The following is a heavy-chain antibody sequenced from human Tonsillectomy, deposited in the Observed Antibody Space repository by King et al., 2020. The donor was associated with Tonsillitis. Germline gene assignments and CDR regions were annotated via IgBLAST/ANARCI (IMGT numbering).Heavy chain of an antibody. D-gene: IGHD2-2*01. V-gene: IGHV3-23*04. Sequence: VQLVESGGGLVQPGGSLRLSCAASGFTFSTYAMSWVRQAPGKGLEWVSAISRNGGSTDYADSVKGRFTISRDNSKNTLYLQMNSLRAEDTAVYYCAKGVGYCSRTSCYEVEFSFDYWGQGTLVTVSS. CDR1: GFTFSTYA. J-gene: IGHJ4*02. CDR3: AKGVGYCSRTSCYEVEFSFDY. CDR2: ISRNGGST.